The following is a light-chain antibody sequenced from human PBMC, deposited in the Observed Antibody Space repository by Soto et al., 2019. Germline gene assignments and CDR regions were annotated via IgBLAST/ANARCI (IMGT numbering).Light chain of an antibody. V-gene: IGKV3-15*01. J-gene: IGKJ4*01. Sequence: EIVMMQSPATLSVSPGERATLSCRASQSVSSDLAWYQHKTGQAPRLLIHGASTMATGVPARFSGSGSGTEFTLTISSLQSEDFAVYYCQQYKNWPLTFGGGTKVEIK. CDR2: GAS. CDR3: QQYKNWPLT. CDR1: QSVSSD.